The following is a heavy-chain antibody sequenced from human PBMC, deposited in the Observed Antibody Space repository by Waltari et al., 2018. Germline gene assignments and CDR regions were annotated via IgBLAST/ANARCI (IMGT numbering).Heavy chain of an antibody. Sequence: EVHLVESGGGLVQPGGSLRLSCAASGFTFTDYWMSWVRQAPGKGPEWVDNIHKDGSEKNYVDYVKGRFTISRDNAKDSVYLQMNSLRADDTAMYYCVRDHWGPDYWGQGTLVTVSS. CDR1: GFTFTDYW. CDR2: IHKDGSEK. CDR3: VRDHWGPDY. V-gene: IGHV3-7*01. D-gene: IGHD7-27*01. J-gene: IGHJ4*02.